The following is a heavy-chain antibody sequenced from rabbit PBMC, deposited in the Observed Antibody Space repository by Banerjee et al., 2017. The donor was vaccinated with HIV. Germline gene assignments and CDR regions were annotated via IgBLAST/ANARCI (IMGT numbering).Heavy chain of an antibody. J-gene: IGHJ4*01. D-gene: IGHD4-1*01. CDR1: GFDISKYG. CDR3: VRDVWGAGFNL. Sequence: QEQLVESGGGPVQPGGSLKLSCTVSGFDISKYGVTWVRQAPGKGLEWIGYIDPIFGVSYYATWVNGRFTISSHDAQNTLYLQLNSLTAADTATYFCVRDVWGAGFNLWGPGTLVTVS. CDR2: IDPIFGVS. V-gene: IGHV1S8*01.